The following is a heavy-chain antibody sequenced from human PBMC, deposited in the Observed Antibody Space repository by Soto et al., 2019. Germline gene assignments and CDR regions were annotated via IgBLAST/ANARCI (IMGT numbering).Heavy chain of an antibody. CDR1: GGTLSTYA. V-gene: IGHV1-18*01. D-gene: IGHD3-16*01. J-gene: IGHJ6*02. CDR2: INTYNGNT. CDR3: AMVDVYVTPSPQDV. Sequence: ASVKVSCKASGGTLSTYAISWVRQAPGQGLEWMGWINTYNGNTNYAQNLQGRVTLTTDTSTSTAYMELTSLRSNDTAIYYCAMVDVYVTPSPQDVWGQGTTVTVSS.